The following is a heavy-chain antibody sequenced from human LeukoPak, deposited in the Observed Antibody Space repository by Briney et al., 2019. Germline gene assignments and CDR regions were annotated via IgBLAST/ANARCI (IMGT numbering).Heavy chain of an antibody. Sequence: GGSLRLSCAASGFTFSSYNMNWVRQAPGKGLEWVSSITSSSNYIYYADSVKGRFTISRDNAKNSLYLQMSSLRAEDTAIYYCARDIFDGWGQGTLVTVSS. J-gene: IGHJ4*02. CDR2: ITSSSNYI. CDR3: ARDIFDG. V-gene: IGHV3-21*01. CDR1: GFTFSSYN.